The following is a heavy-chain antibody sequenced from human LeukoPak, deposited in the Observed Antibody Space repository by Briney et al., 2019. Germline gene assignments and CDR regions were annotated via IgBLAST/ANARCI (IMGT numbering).Heavy chain of an antibody. CDR1: GGSISSYH. V-gene: IGHV4-59*01. D-gene: IGHD6-19*01. CDR3: ARVGVAVVGGGWFDP. Sequence: SETLSLTCTVSGGSISSYHWSWLRQPPGKGLEWIGYIYYSGSTNYTHSLKSGVTISVETSKNQFSLKMSSVTAADTGVYYCARVGVAVVGGGWFDPWGQGTLVTVSS. J-gene: IGHJ5*02. CDR2: IYYSGST.